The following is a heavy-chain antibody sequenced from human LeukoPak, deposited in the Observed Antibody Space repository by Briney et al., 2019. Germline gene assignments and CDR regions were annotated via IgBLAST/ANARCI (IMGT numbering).Heavy chain of an antibody. CDR2: IYYSGST. Sequence: PSETLSLTCTVYGGSISSYYWSWIRQPPGKGLEWIWYIYYSGSTNYNPSLKSRVTISVDTSKNQFSLKLSSVTAADTAVYYCASWLGILTGYYPVFDYWGQGTLVTVSS. CDR3: ASWLGILTGYYPVFDY. J-gene: IGHJ4*02. D-gene: IGHD3-9*01. V-gene: IGHV4-59*12. CDR1: GGSISSYY.